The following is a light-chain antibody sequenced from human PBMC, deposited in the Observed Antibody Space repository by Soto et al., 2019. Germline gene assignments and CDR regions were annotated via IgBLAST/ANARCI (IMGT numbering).Light chain of an antibody. CDR3: TSWTTSTTMI. V-gene: IGLV2-14*03. Sequence: QSALTQPASVSGSPGQSITISCTGTSSDIGAYNFVSWYQQHPGKAPKLMLYDVNIRPSGVSNRFSGSKSGNTASLPISGLQAADEADYYCTSWTTSTTMIFGGGTKRTVL. CDR2: DVN. J-gene: IGLJ2*01. CDR1: SSDIGAYNF.